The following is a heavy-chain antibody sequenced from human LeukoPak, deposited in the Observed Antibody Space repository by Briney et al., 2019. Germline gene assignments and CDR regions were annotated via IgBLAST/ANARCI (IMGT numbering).Heavy chain of an antibody. J-gene: IGHJ4*02. V-gene: IGHV5-51*01. Sequence: GESLKISCKGSGYSFTSYWIGWVRQMAGKGLEWMGIINPGYSDIRYCLSFQGQGTTSADKSISTAYLQWSRLKTSDTAEYYYRRHDKGYSGYVTLDYWGQGTLVTVSS. D-gene: IGHD5-12*01. CDR1: GYSFTSYW. CDR2: INPGYSDI. CDR3: RRHDKGYSGYVTLDY.